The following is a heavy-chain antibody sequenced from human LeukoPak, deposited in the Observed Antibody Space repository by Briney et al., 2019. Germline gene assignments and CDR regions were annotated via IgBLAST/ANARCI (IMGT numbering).Heavy chain of an antibody. CDR2: ISYDGSNK. CDR1: GFTFSSYG. Sequence: GGSLRLSCAASGFTFSSYGMHWVRQAPGKGLEWVAVISYDGSNKYYADSVKGRFTISRDNSKNTLYLQMNSLRAEDTAVYYCARDTRPYCSGGSCYGSFDIWGQGTMVTVS. D-gene: IGHD2-15*01. CDR3: ARDTRPYCSGGSCYGSFDI. J-gene: IGHJ3*02. V-gene: IGHV3-30*03.